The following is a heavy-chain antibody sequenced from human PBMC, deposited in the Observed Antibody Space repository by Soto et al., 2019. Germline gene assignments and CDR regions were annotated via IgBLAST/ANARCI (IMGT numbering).Heavy chain of an antibody. J-gene: IGHJ4*02. V-gene: IGHV1-58*01. D-gene: IGHD3-10*01. CDR3: AAHPRYYGAVPSEY. CDR2: IVVGSGNT. CDR1: GFTFTSSA. Sequence: SVKVSCKTSGFTFTSSAVQWVRQARGQRLEWIGWIVVGSGNTNYAQKFQERVTITRDMSTSTAYMELSSLRSEDTAVYCCAAHPRYYGAVPSEYWGQGTLVTVSS.